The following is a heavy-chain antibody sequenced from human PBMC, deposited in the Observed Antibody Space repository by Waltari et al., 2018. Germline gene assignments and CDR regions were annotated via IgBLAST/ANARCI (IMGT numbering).Heavy chain of an antibody. CDR2: IIPSVGTA. CDR1: GGTFSSYA. D-gene: IGHD3-10*01. V-gene: IGHV1-69*13. Sequence: QVQLVQSGAEVKKPGSSVKVSCKASGGTFSSYAISWVRQAPGQGLEWMGGIIPSVGTANYAQKFQGRVTITADESTSTAYMELSSLRSEDTAVYYCARAPNYYGSGSYAGGYWGQGTLVTVSS. CDR3: ARAPNYYGSGSYAGGY. J-gene: IGHJ4*02.